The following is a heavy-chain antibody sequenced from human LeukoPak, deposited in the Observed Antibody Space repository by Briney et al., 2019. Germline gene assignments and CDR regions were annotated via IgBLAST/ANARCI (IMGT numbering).Heavy chain of an antibody. J-gene: IGHJ4*02. CDR2: ISGSGGST. Sequence: PGGSLRLSCEASGFTFSSYIMTWVRQAPGKGLEWVSAISGSGGSTYYADSVKGRFTISRDNSKNTLYLQMNSLRAEDTAVYYCAKDISITMIVVAPDYWGQGTLVTVSS. CDR3: AKDISITMIVVAPDY. V-gene: IGHV3-23*01. CDR1: GFTFSSYI. D-gene: IGHD3-22*01.